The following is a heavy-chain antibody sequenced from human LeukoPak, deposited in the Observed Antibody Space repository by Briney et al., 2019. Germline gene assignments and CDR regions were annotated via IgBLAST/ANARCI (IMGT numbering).Heavy chain of an antibody. CDR3: ARVFGAGYSDY. CDR1: GFTFSSYW. Sequence: GGSLRLSCAASGFTFSSYWMSWVRQAPGKGLEWVANIKQDGSEKYYVDSVKGRFTISRDNSKNTLYLQMNSLRAEDTAVYYCARVFGAGYSDYWGQGTLVTVSS. CDR2: IKQDGSEK. D-gene: IGHD4/OR15-4a*01. V-gene: IGHV3-7*01. J-gene: IGHJ4*02.